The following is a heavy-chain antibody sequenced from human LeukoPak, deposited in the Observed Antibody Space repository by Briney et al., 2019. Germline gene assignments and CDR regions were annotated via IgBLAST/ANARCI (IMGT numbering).Heavy chain of an antibody. Sequence: GGSLRLSCAASGFTFSSYGMHWVRQAPGKGLEWVAVISYDGSNKYYADSVKGRFTISRDNSKNTLYLQMNGLRAEDTAVYYCAKGDYDSSPPDYWGQGTLVTVSS. D-gene: IGHD3-22*01. CDR2: ISYDGSNK. CDR1: GFTFSSYG. J-gene: IGHJ4*02. V-gene: IGHV3-30*18. CDR3: AKGDYDSSPPDY.